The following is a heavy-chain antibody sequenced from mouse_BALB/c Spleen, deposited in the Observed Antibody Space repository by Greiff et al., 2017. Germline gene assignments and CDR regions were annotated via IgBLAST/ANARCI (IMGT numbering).Heavy chain of an antibody. CDR2: IDPENGDT. D-gene: IGHD2-2*01. V-gene: IGHV14-4*02. CDR1: GFNIKDYY. CDR3: NAYGYDGGFAY. J-gene: IGHJ3*01. Sequence: EVQLQQSGAELVRSGASVKLSCTASGFNIKDYYMHWVKQRPEQGLEWIGWIDPENGDTEYAPKFQGKATMTADTSSNTAYLQLSSLTSEDTAVYYCNAYGYDGGFAYWGQGTLVTVSA.